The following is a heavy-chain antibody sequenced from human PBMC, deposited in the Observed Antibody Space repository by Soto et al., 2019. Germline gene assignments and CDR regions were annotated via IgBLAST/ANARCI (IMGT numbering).Heavy chain of an antibody. CDR2: ISSSSSYI. CDR1: GFTFSSYS. D-gene: IGHD3-10*01. V-gene: IGHV3-21*01. J-gene: IGHJ4*02. CDR3: ARAMDYFDY. Sequence: EVQLVESGGGLVKPGGSLRLSCAAFGFTFSSYSMNWVRQAPGKGLEWVSSISSSSSYIYYADSLKGRFTISRDNAKNSLYLQMNSLRAEDTAVYYCARAMDYFDYWGQGTLVTVSS.